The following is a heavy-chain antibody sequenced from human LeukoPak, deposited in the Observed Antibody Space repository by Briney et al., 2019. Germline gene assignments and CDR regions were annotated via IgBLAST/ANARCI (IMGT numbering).Heavy chain of an antibody. CDR3: AREIFGSGSHPDF. CDR2: IWHDGSHK. Sequence: GGSLRLSCAASGFAFNTYVMHWVRQAPGQGLEWVALIWHDGSHKFYSNSVRGQFTISRDNSKNTVSLQMNNLRPEDTAVYYCAREIFGSGSHPDFWGQGTLVTVSS. D-gene: IGHD3-10*01. J-gene: IGHJ4*02. V-gene: IGHV3-33*01. CDR1: GFAFNTYV.